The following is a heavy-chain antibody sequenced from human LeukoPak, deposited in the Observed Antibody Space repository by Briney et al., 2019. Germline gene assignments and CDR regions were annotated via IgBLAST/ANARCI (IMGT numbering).Heavy chain of an antibody. V-gene: IGHV3-74*01. CDR1: GFTFSSYW. CDR3: ARDSGSYWGDSNWFDP. Sequence: QPGGSLRLSCAASGFTFSSYWMHWVRHAPGKGLVWVSRINSDGSSTSYADSVKGRFTVSRDNAKNTLYLQMNSLRAEDTAAYYCARDSGSYWGDSNWFDPWGQGTLVTVSS. J-gene: IGHJ5*02. CDR2: INSDGSST. D-gene: IGHD1-26*01.